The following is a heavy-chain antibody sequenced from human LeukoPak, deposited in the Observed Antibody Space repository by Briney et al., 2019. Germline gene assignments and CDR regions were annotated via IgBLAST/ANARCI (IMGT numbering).Heavy chain of an antibody. Sequence: SETLSLTCTVSGGSISSANYYWSWIRQPPGKGLEWIGRVFTTGSTSYNPSLKSRVTISLDTSKSQFSLKMTSVTAADSAVYYCTRDRLVASTWDYWGPGILVTVSS. J-gene: IGHJ4*02. D-gene: IGHD2-8*02. CDR2: VFTTGST. CDR1: GGSISSANYY. V-gene: IGHV4-61*02. CDR3: TRDRLVASTWDY.